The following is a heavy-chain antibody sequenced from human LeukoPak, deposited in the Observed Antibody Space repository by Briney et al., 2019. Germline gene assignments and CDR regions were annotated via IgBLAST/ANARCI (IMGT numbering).Heavy chain of an antibody. CDR1: GGTFSSYA. CDR2: INPNSGGT. CDR3: AREESGSLDY. D-gene: IGHD1-26*01. J-gene: IGHJ4*02. Sequence: ASVKVSCKASGGTFSSYAISWVRQAPGQGLEWMGWINPNSGGTNYAQKFQGRVTMTRDTSISTAYMELSRLRSDDTAVYYCAREESGSLDYWGQGTLVTVSS. V-gene: IGHV1-2*02.